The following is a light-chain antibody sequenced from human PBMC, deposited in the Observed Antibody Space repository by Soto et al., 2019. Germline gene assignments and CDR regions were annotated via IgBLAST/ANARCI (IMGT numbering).Light chain of an antibody. CDR1: QSISSY. Sequence: DIQMTQSPSSLSASVGDRVTITCRASQSISSYLHWYQQKPGKAPKLLIYAASTLESGVPSRFSGSGSGTDFTLTISSLQPDDFATYYCQQSYSSPRYTFGQGTELEIK. CDR3: QQSYSSPRYT. J-gene: IGKJ2*01. CDR2: AAS. V-gene: IGKV1-39*01.